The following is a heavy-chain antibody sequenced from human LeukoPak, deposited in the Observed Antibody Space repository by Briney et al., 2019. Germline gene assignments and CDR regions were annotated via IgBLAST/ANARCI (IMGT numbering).Heavy chain of an antibody. J-gene: IGHJ1*01. V-gene: IGHV3-7*01. CDR1: GFTFSSYW. CDR3: AREVYCSSTSCYTGYFQH. D-gene: IGHD2-2*02. Sequence: GGSLRLSCAASGFTFSSYWMSWVRQAPGKGLEWVANIKQDGSEKYYVDSVRGRFTISRDNAKNSLYLQMNSLRAEDTAVYYCAREVYCSSTSCYTGYFQHWGQGTLVTVSS. CDR2: IKQDGSEK.